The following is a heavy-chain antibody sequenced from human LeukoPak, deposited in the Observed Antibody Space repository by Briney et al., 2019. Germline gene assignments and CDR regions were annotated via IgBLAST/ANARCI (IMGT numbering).Heavy chain of an antibody. V-gene: IGHV1-3*01. CDR2: INAGNGNT. CDR3: ARGGYYGSGSYRPTGGTRYYGMDV. D-gene: IGHD3-10*01. J-gene: IGHJ6*04. CDR1: GYTVTSYA. Sequence: ASVKVSCKASGYTVTSYAMHWVRQAPGQRLEWMGWINAGNGNTKYSQKFQGRVTITRDTSASTAYMELSSLRSEDTAVYYCARGGYYGSGSYRPTGGTRYYGMDVWGKGTTVTVSS.